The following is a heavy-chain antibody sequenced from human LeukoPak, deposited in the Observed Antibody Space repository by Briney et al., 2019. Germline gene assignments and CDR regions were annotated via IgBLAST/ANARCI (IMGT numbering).Heavy chain of an antibody. V-gene: IGHV1-8*01. Sequence: ASVKVSCKASGYTFTSYDINWVRQATGQGLEWMGWMNPNSGNTGYAQKFQGRVTMTRNTSISTAYMELGSLRSEDTAVYYCARGGPGRYDYVWGSYIWFDPWGQGTLVTVSS. J-gene: IGHJ5*02. CDR2: MNPNSGNT. D-gene: IGHD3-16*01. CDR1: GYTFTSYD. CDR3: ARGGPGRYDYVWGSYIWFDP.